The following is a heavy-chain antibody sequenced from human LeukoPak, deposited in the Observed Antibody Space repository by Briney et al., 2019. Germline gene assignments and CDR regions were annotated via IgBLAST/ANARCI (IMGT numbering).Heavy chain of an antibody. CDR2: IYYSGST. CDR1: GGSISSSSYY. D-gene: IGHD6-13*01. Sequence: PSETLSLTCTVSGGSISSSSYYWGWIRQPPGKGLEWIGSIYYSGSTYYNPSLKSRVTISVDTSKNHFSLKLSSVTAADTAVYYCASSSWYNNWFDPWGQGTLVTVSS. J-gene: IGHJ5*02. CDR3: ASSSWYNNWFDP. V-gene: IGHV4-39*07.